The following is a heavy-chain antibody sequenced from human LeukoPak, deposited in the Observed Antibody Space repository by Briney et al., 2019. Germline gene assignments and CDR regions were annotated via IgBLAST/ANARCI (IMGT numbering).Heavy chain of an antibody. CDR3: ARDRLRGYTGKNWFDP. V-gene: IGHV1-8*01. CDR1: GYTFTSYD. Sequence: ASVKVSCKASGYTFTSYDINWVRQATGQGLEWMGWMNPNSGNTGYAQKFQGRVTMTRDTSTSTVYMELSSLRSEDTAVYYCARDRLRGYTGKNWFDPWGQGTLVTVSS. CDR2: MNPNSGNT. J-gene: IGHJ5*02. D-gene: IGHD5-18*01.